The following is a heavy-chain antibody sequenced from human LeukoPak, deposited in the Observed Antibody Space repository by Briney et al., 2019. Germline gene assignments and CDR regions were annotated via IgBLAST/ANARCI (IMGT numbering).Heavy chain of an antibody. CDR3: ARDRRDYGDPDAFDI. CDR2: TYYRSKWYN. Sequence: SQTLSLTCAISGDXVSSNSAAWNWIRQSPSRGLEWLGRTYYRSKWYNDYAVSVKSRITINPDTSKNQFSLQLNSVSPEDTAVYYCARDRRDYGDPDAFDIWGQGIMVTVSS. D-gene: IGHD4-17*01. J-gene: IGHJ3*02. CDR1: GDXVSSNSAA. V-gene: IGHV6-1*01.